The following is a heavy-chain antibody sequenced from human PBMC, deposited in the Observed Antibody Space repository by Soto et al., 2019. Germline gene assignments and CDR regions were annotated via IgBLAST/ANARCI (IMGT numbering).Heavy chain of an antibody. D-gene: IGHD1-26*01. Sequence: GPSVKVSCKASGYTFTSYGISWVRQAPGQGLEWMGWISAYNGNTNYAQKLQGRVTMTTDTSTSTAYMELRSLRSDDTAVYYCASGIVGATLLWVYGMDVWGQGTTVTVSS. CDR1: GYTFTSYG. V-gene: IGHV1-18*04. J-gene: IGHJ6*02. CDR3: ASGIVGATLLWVYGMDV. CDR2: ISAYNGNT.